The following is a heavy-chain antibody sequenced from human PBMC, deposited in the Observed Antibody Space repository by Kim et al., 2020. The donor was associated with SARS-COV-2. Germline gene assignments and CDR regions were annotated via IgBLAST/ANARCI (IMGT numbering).Heavy chain of an antibody. J-gene: IGHJ4*02. D-gene: IGHD3-10*01. V-gene: IGHV3-23*01. Sequence: STYYAESVKGRLTISRDNSKNTLYLQMNSLRAEDTAVYYCAAGSGSYYRYWGQGTLVTVSS. CDR3: AAGSGSYYRY. CDR2: ST.